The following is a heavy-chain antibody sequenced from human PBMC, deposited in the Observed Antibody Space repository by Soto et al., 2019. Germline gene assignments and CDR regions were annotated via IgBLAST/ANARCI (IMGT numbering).Heavy chain of an antibody. Sequence: QVELVQSGPEVKKPGASVKVSCKASGYSFSNSGFSWMRQAPGQGLEWMGWISTYNGNTNYAQKFQGRLSMTRDTSTTTAFMELTTLRSDDTAVYYCARDEYNNGRNWLNPWGQGTRVTVTS. J-gene: IGHJ5*02. CDR2: ISTYNGNT. D-gene: IGHD2-8*01. CDR3: ARDEYNNGRNWLNP. CDR1: GYSFSNSG. V-gene: IGHV1-18*01.